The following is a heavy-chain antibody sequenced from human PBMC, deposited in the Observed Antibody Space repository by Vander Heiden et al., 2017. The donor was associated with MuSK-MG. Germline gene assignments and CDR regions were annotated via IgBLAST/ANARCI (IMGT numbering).Heavy chain of an antibody. J-gene: IGHJ1*01. V-gene: IGHV3-30-3*01. CDR1: GLTFSSYA. CDR2: ISYDGSNK. CDR3: ARVPSSSFQYFQH. D-gene: IGHD6-13*01. Sequence: QVQLVESGGGVVQPGRSLRLSCAAPGLTFSSYAMHWVRQAPGKGLEWVAVISYDGSNKYYADSVKGRFTISRDNSKNTLYLQMNSLRAEDTAVYYCARVPSSSFQYFQHWGQGTLVTVSS.